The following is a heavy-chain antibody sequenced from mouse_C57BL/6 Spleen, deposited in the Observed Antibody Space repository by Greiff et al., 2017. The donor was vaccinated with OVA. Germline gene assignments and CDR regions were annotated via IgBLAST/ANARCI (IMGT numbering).Heavy chain of an antibody. V-gene: IGHV1-18*01. J-gene: IGHJ3*01. CDR2: INPNNGGT. CDR1: GYTFTDYN. Sequence: VQLKESGPELVKPGASVKIPCKASGYTFTDYNMDWVKQSHGKSLEWIGDINPNNGGTNYNQKFKGKATLTVDKSSSTAYMELRSLTSEDTAVYYCARGQLRLPFAYWGQGTLVTVSA. D-gene: IGHD3-2*02. CDR3: ARGQLRLPFAY.